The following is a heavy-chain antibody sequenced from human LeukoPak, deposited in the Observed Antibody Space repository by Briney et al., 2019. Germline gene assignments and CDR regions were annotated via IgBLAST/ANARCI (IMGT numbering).Heavy chain of an antibody. CDR3: ARAGYDLLTLAPDPANDY. D-gene: IGHD3-9*01. Sequence: GASVKVSCKASGYTFTGYYMHWVRQAPGQGPEWMGRINPNSGGTNYAQKLQGRVTMTTDTSTSTAYMELRSLRSDDTAVYYCARAGYDLLTLAPDPANDYWGQGTLVTVSS. CDR1: GYTFTGYY. CDR2: INPNSGGT. V-gene: IGHV1-2*06. J-gene: IGHJ4*02.